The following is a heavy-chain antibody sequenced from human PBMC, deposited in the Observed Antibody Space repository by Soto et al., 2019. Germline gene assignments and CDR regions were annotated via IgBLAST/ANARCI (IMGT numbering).Heavy chain of an antibody. D-gene: IGHD6-13*01. V-gene: IGHV3-53*01. Sequence: QPGGSLRLSCAASGFTVSSNYMSWARQAPGKGLEWVSVIYSGGSTYYADSVKGRFTISRDNSKNTLYLQMNSLRAEDTAVYYCARDGVIAAARRHYYYGMDVWGQGTTVTVSS. J-gene: IGHJ6*02. CDR3: ARDGVIAAARRHYYYGMDV. CDR2: IYSGGST. CDR1: GFTVSSNY.